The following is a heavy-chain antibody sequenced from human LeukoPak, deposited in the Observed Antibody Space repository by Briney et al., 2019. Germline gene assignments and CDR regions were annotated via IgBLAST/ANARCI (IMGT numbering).Heavy chain of an antibody. CDR3: ARHTHNSGWFF. V-gene: IGHV4-59*08. CDR2: IYYSGDT. CDR1: GGSISNYY. Sequence: SETLSLTCNVSGGSISNYYWSWIRQPPGKGLEWIGYIYYSGDTNYNPPLKSRVTISVDTSKNQFSLNLSSVTAADTAAYYCARHTHNSGWFFGGQGTLVTVSS. D-gene: IGHD6-13*01. J-gene: IGHJ4*02.